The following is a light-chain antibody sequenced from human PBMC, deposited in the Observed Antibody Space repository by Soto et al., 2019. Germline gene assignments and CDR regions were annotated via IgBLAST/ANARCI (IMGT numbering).Light chain of an antibody. CDR1: QTVISSY. Sequence: EIVLTQSPGTLSLSPGERATLSCRASQTVISSYLAWYQQKPGQAPRLLVSGASSRATGVPDRFSGSGSGTDFTLTINRLEPEDFAVYFCQQYGSSPLTFGGGTQVEIK. J-gene: IGKJ4*02. V-gene: IGKV3-20*01. CDR3: QQYGSSPLT. CDR2: GAS.